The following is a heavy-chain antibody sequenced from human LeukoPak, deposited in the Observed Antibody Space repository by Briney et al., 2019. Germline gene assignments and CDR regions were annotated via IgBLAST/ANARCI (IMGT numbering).Heavy chain of an antibody. Sequence: SETLFLTCTVSGGSISCYYWSWIKKPPGKGLEWIGYIYYSGSTNYNPSLKSRVTISVDTSKNQFSLKLSSVTAADTAVYYCARDSASGLFDYWGQGTLVTVSS. J-gene: IGHJ4*02. CDR3: ARDSASGLFDY. D-gene: IGHD3/OR15-3a*01. CDR1: GGSISCYY. CDR2: IYYSGST. V-gene: IGHV4-59*01.